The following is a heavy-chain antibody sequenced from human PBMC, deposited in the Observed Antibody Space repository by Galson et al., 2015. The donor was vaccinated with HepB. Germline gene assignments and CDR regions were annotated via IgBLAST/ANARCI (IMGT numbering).Heavy chain of an antibody. CDR2: IYHSGST. CDR3: ARVGYCSSTSCYSSFPAFDI. Sequence: TLSLTCAVSGGSISSGGYSWSWIRQPPGKGLEWIGYIYHSGSTYCNPSLKSRVTISVDRSKNQFSLKLSSVTAADTAVYYCARVGYCSSTSCYSSFPAFDIWGQGTMVTVSS. V-gene: IGHV4-30-2*01. D-gene: IGHD2-2*01. CDR1: GGSISSGGYS. J-gene: IGHJ3*02.